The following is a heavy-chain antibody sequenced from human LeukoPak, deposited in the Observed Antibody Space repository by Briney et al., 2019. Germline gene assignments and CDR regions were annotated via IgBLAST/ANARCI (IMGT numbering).Heavy chain of an antibody. D-gene: IGHD2/OR15-2a*01. CDR3: AKDVRGGDKTFQPTDH. J-gene: IGHJ4*02. V-gene: IGHV3-7*03. Sequence: GGSLRLSCVASEFTFSSYWMSWVRQAPGKGLEWVANIKEDGSEKKFVDSVKGRFTISRDNAKNSLYLQMNSLRAEDAAVYYCAKDVRGGDKTFQPTDHWGPGTLVIVSS. CDR1: EFTFSSYW. CDR2: IKEDGSEK.